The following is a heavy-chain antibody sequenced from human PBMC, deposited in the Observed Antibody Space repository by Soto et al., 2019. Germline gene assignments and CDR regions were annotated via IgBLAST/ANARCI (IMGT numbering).Heavy chain of an antibody. D-gene: IGHD5-18*01. CDR2: IIPMLGIA. J-gene: IGHJ4*02. CDR1: GGTFSSYT. Sequence: QVQLVQSGAEVKKPGSSVKVSCKASGGTFSSYTFSGVGQAPGQGIEWMGRIIPMLGIANYAQKFQGRVTITADKSTSTAYMELSSLRSEDTAVYYCANRGYSYGFVIYWGQGTLVTVSS. V-gene: IGHV1-69*02. CDR3: ANRGYSYGFVIY.